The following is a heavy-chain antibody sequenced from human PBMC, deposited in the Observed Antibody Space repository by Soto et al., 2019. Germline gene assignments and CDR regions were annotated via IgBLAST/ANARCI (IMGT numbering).Heavy chain of an antibody. V-gene: IGHV1-18*04. CDR1: GYTFTSYG. D-gene: IGHD3-22*01. CDR2: ISAYNGNT. J-gene: IGHJ5*02. Sequence: ASVKVSCKASGYTFTSYGISWVRQAPGQGLEWMGWISAYNGNTNYAQKLQGRVTMTTDTSTSTAYMGLRSLRSDDTAVYYCARVPPPYYYDSSGYPKSRWFDPWGQGTLVTVSS. CDR3: ARVPPPYYYDSSGYPKSRWFDP.